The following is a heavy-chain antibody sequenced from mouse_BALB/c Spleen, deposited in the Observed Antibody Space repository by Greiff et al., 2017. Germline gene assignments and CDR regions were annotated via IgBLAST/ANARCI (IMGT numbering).Heavy chain of an antibody. V-gene: IGHV2-9*02. Sequence: VKLMVSGPGLVAPSQSLSITCTVSGFSLTSYGVHWVRQPPGKGLEWLGVIWAGGSTNYNSALMSRLSISKDNSKSQVFLKMNSLQTDDTAMYYCARDPLITTVVATDAMDYWGQGTSVTVSS. CDR1: GFSLTSYG. J-gene: IGHJ4*01. CDR2: IWAGGST. CDR3: ARDPLITTVVATDAMDY. D-gene: IGHD1-1*01.